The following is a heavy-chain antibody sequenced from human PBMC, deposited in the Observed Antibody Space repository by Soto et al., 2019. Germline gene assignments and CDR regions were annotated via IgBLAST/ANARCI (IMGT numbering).Heavy chain of an antibody. CDR3: EKDPSTAHADF. CDR2: ISYDSVAK. CDR1: GFAFSNSA. Sequence: PGGSLRRSCAASGFAFSNSAIFWVRQAPGKGLEWVSTISYDSVAKHYADSVKGRFTISRDNSKNTVFLQMDGLRAEDTAVYYCEKDPSTAHADFWGQGTLVTVSS. D-gene: IGHD2-21*02. J-gene: IGHJ4*02. V-gene: IGHV3-23*01.